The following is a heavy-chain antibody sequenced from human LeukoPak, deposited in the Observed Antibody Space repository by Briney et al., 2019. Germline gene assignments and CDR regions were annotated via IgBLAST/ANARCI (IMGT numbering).Heavy chain of an antibody. D-gene: IGHD3-3*01. CDR2: IYTSGST. V-gene: IGHV4-4*07. Sequence: SETLSLTCTVSGGSISSYYWSWIRQPAGKGLEWIGRIYTSGSTNYNPSLKSRVTMSVDTSKNQFSLKLSSVTAADTAVYYCARGYYDFWSGHSENWFDPWGRGTLVTVSS. CDR1: GGSISSYY. CDR3: ARGYYDFWSGHSENWFDP. J-gene: IGHJ5*02.